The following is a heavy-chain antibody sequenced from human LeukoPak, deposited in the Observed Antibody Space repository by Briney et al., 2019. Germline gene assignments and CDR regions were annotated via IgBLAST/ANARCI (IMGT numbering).Heavy chain of an antibody. Sequence: SETLSLTCTVSGGSISSYYWSWIRLPPGKGLEWIGYIDYSGSTNYNPSLKSRVTISLDTSKNQFSLKLSSVTAADTAVYYCARSAGPNQVLRYFDWSAKYYYYYYMDVWGKGTTVTVSS. V-gene: IGHV4-59*01. D-gene: IGHD3-9*01. J-gene: IGHJ6*03. CDR2: IDYSGST. CDR3: ARSAGPNQVLRYFDWSAKYYYYYYMDV. CDR1: GGSISSYY.